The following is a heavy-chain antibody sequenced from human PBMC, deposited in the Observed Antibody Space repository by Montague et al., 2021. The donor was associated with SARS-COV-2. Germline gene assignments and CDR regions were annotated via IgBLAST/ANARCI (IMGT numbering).Heavy chain of an antibody. V-gene: IGHV1-18*01. CDR2: ISAYNGHT. D-gene: IGHD3-10*01. J-gene: IGHJ3*02. Sequence: SVKVSCKASGYTFTNYAIIWVRQAPGQGLEWMGWISAYNGHTNYAQKFQGKGRVTMTRDTSTNTAYMELSSLRSDDTAVYYCARVGTPGQRELIHAFDMWGQGTMVTVSS. CDR1: GYTFTNYA. CDR3: ARVGTPGQRELIHAFDM.